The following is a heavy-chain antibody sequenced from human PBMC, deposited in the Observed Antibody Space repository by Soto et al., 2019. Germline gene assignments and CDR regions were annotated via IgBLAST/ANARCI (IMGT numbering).Heavy chain of an antibody. Sequence: GASVKVSCKASGDTFSTYAFGWVRQAPGRGLEWMGAIIPMFGTANYAEKFQDRLTITADGSTNTAYLELSSLTSNDTAVYYCARDRSTGVVPAMYYFESWGQGTLVTVSS. CDR1: GDTFSTYA. D-gene: IGHD2-21*02. CDR3: ARDRSTGVVPAMYYFES. V-gene: IGHV1-69*13. J-gene: IGHJ4*02. CDR2: IIPMFGTA.